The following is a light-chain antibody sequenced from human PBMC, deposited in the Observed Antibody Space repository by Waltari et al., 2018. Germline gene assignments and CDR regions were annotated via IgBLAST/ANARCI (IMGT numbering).Light chain of an antibody. J-gene: IGKJ3*01. CDR1: ENIMTY. CDR3: QQSYGVPFT. V-gene: IGKV1-39*01. Sequence: DIQLTQSPSSVSASVGDRVTMACRARENIMTYINWYQQKPGSAPKLLIYAASTLKDEVPSRFSGGGCEEDYTLTISSLQPEDFATYYCQQSYGVPFTIGPGTKVDLK. CDR2: AAS.